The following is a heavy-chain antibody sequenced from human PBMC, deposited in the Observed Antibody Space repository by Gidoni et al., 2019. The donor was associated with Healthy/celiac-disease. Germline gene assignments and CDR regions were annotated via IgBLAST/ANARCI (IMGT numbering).Heavy chain of an antibody. D-gene: IGHD3-16*01. CDR2: IYYSGCT. CDR1: GGSISSGDYY. Sequence: QVQLQESGPGLVKPSQTLSLTCTVSGGSISSGDYYWSWLRQPPGKGLEWIWYIYYSGCTYYNPSLKSRVTISVDTSKNQFSLKLSSVTAADTAVYYCAGGALEGTFDIWGQGTMVTVSS. CDR3: AGGALEGTFDI. V-gene: IGHV4-30-4*01. J-gene: IGHJ3*02.